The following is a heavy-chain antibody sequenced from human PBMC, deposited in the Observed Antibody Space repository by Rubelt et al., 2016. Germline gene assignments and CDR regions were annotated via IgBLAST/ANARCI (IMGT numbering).Heavy chain of an antibody. V-gene: IGHV4-39*01. CDR3: ARQTGGYHWFDP. Sequence: QLQLQESGPGLVKPSETLSLTCTVSGGSISSSSYYWGWIRQPPGKGLEWIGSIYYSGSTYYNPSLKGRVTISVDTSKDQFSLKLSSVTAAETAVYYCARQTGGYHWFDPWGQGTLVTVSS. D-gene: IGHD6-13*01. CDR1: GGSISSSSYY. J-gene: IGHJ5*02. CDR2: IYYSGST.